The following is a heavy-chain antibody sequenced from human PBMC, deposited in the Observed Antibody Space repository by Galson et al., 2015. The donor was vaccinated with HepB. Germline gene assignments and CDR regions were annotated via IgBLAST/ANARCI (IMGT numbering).Heavy chain of an antibody. CDR2: ISYDGSKK. CDR1: RFTFSRFA. D-gene: IGHD2-2*01. J-gene: IGHJ6*03. V-gene: IGHV3-30-3*01. CDR3: ARDGRYCSGTSCNSHYYDYMDV. Sequence: SLRLSCAASRFTFSRFAMHWVRQAPGKGLEWVAVISYDGSKKNYADSVQGRFTISRDNTKNTVYLQMNSLRGDDTAVYYCARDGRYCSGTSCNSHYYDYMDVWGKGTTVTVSS.